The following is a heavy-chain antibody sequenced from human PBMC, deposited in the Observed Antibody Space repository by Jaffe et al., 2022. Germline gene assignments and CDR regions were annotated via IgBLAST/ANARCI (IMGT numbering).Heavy chain of an antibody. D-gene: IGHD4-4*01. Sequence: QVQLVESGGGVVQPGGSLRLSCAASGFTFSSYGMHWVRQAPGKGLEWVAFIRYDGSNKYYADSVKGRFTISRDNSKNTLYLQMNSLRAEDTAVYYCAKVPSGFPTVTTGDYWGQGTLVTVSS. CDR2: IRYDGSNK. V-gene: IGHV3-30*02. CDR3: AKVPSGFPTVTTGDY. CDR1: GFTFSSYG. J-gene: IGHJ4*02.